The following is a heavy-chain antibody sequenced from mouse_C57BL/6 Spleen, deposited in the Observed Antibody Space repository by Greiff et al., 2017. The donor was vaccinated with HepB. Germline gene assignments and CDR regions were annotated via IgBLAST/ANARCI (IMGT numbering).Heavy chain of an antibody. V-gene: IGHV1-59*01. CDR1: GYTFTSYW. D-gene: IGHD2-3*01. Sequence: VQLQQPGAELVRPGTSVKLSCKASGYTFTSYWMHWVKQRPGQGLEWIGVIDPSDSYTNYNQKFKGKATLTVDTSSSTAYMQLSSLTSEDSAVYYCARLNDGYPYFDYWGQGTTLTVSS. CDR2: IDPSDSYT. CDR3: ARLNDGYPYFDY. J-gene: IGHJ2*01.